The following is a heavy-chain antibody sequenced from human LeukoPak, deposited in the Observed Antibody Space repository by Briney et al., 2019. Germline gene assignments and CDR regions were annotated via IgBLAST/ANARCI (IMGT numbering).Heavy chain of an antibody. J-gene: IGHJ4*02. D-gene: IGHD6-19*01. CDR2: ISWNSGSI. V-gene: IGHV3-9*01. Sequence: GGSLRLSCAASGFTFDDYAMHWVRQAPGKGLEWVSGISWNSGSIGYADSVKGRFTISRDNAKNSLYLQMNSLRAEDTAVYYCARNVLRWAGTSPFFDYWGQGTLVTVSS. CDR1: GFTFDDYA. CDR3: ARNVLRWAGTSPFFDY.